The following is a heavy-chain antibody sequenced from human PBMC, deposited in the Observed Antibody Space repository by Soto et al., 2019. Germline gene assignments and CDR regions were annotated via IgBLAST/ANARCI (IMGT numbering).Heavy chain of an antibody. CDR2: SSQSGNT. CDR1: IGSFSGDY. J-gene: IGHJ4*02. D-gene: IGHD6-6*01. V-gene: IGHV4-34*01. CDR3: ARAPKDSGSSLTRPDF. Sequence: SETRSCTCSIYIGSFSGDYWSWIRQPPGKGLECIWESSQSGNTNSSPSLKTRVSISIDTPKKQFSLNLRSVYAAYTAVYYCARAPKDSGSSLTRPDFWGQGTLVT.